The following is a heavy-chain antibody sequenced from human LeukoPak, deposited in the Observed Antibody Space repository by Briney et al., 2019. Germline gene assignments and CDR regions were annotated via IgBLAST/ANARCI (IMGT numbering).Heavy chain of an antibody. V-gene: IGHV4-59*08. CDR1: GGSITTYY. J-gene: IGHJ3*02. CDR3: AVNSTNHTVDI. D-gene: IGHD1-1*01. CDR2: IYYSGST. Sequence: PSETLSLTCTVSGGSITTYYWSWIRQSPGRGLEWIGSIYYSGSTNYNPSLKSRVTISVDTSKNQFSLELSSVTAADTAVYYCAVNSTNHTVDIWDQGTMVTVSS.